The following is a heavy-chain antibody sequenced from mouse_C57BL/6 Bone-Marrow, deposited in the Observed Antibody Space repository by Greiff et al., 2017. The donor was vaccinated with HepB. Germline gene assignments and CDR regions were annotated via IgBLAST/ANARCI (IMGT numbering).Heavy chain of an antibody. Sequence: DVKLVESGGGLVKPGGSLKLSCAASGFTFSSYAMSWVRQTPEKRLEWVATISDGGSYTYYPDNVKGRFTISRDNAKNNLYLQMSHLKSEDTAMYYCARVGHYYGTLPDYWGQGTTLTVSS. J-gene: IGHJ2*01. CDR3: ARVGHYYGTLPDY. D-gene: IGHD1-1*01. V-gene: IGHV5-4*03. CDR1: GFTFSSYA. CDR2: ISDGGSYT.